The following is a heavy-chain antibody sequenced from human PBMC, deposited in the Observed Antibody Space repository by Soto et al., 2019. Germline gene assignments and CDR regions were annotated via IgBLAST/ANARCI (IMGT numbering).Heavy chain of an antibody. CDR2: IRRKANSYTT. Sequence: EVQLVESGGGLVQPGGSLRLSCAASGLIFSDYHMDWVRQAPGKGLEWVGRIRRKANSYTTEYAASVKGSFTISSDDSKNLMYLKINSLKTDDTAMYYFAMLGGWSGGSNNMHVWGQGTTVTVSS. V-gene: IGHV3-72*01. CDR1: GLIFSDYH. D-gene: IGHD6-19*01. CDR3: AMLGGWSGGSNNMHV. J-gene: IGHJ6*02.